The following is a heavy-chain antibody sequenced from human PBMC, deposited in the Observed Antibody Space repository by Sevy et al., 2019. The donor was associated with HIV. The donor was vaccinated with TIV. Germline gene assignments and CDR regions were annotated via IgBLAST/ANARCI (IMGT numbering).Heavy chain of an antibody. Sequence: GESLKISCKGSGYSFTSYWIGWVRQIPGKGLEWMGIIYPGDSDTRYSPSFQGQVTISADKSISTAYLQWSSLKASDTAMYYCARKNCGGGCATIDAAFDIWGQGTMVTVSS. J-gene: IGHJ3*02. CDR1: GYSFTSYW. CDR3: ARKNCGGGCATIDAAFDI. D-gene: IGHD2-21*02. CDR2: IYPGDSDT. V-gene: IGHV5-51*01.